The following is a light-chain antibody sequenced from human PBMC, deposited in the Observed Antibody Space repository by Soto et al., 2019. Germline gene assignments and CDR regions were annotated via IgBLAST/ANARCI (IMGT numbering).Light chain of an antibody. CDR1: QSLNSN. V-gene: IGKV3-15*01. CDR3: QQYNHWWT. Sequence: IMMTQSPATLSVSPGERATVSCRASQSLNSNLAWYQQKPGQVPRLLIYGASTRATGIPVRFSGSGSGTEFTLTSSSLQSEDSAVYYCQQYNHWWTFGQGTKVEIK. J-gene: IGKJ1*01. CDR2: GAS.